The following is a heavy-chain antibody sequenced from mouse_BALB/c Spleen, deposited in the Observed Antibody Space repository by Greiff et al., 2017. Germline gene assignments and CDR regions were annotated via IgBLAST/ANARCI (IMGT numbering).Heavy chain of an antibody. D-gene: IGHD1-2*01. V-gene: IGHV3-1*02. CDR1: GYSFTSGYI. J-gene: IGHJ3*01. CDR2: IHYSGST. CDR3: ARGDYGYVFAY. Sequence: EVQLVESGPDLVKPSQSLSLTCTVTGYSFTSGYIRHLIRQCPGNQLEWMGYIHYSGSTNYNPSLKSRISITRDTSKNQFFLQLNSVTTEDTATYYCARGDYGYVFAYWGQGTLVTVSA.